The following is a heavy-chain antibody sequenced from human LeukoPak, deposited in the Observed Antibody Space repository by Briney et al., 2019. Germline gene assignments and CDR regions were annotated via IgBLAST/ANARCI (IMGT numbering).Heavy chain of an antibody. CDR3: ASLSLGSGYYY. J-gene: IGHJ4*02. D-gene: IGHD3-3*01. V-gene: IGHV1-46*03. Sequence: ASVKVSCKASGYTFTSYYMHWVRQAPGQGLEWMGIINPSGGNTSYAQRFQGRVTMTRDTSTSTVYMELSSLRSEDTAVYYCASLSLGSGYYYWGQGTLVTVSS. CDR1: GYTFTSYY. CDR2: INPSGGNT.